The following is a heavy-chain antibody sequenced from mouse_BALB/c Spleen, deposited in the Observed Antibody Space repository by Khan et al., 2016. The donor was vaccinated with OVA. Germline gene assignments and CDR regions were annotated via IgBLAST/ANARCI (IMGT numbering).Heavy chain of an antibody. D-gene: IGHD2-14*01. CDR1: GYTFTKNG. Sequence: QIQLVQSGPELKKPGEPVKISCKASGYTFTKNGMNWAKQAPGKGLQWMGWINTYTGEPTYADDFKGRFAFSLETSASTAYLQINNLKNEDTATYFCARVGYSGTMDYWGQGTSVTVSS. CDR3: ARVGYSGTMDY. J-gene: IGHJ4*01. V-gene: IGHV9-3-1*01. CDR2: INTYTGEP.